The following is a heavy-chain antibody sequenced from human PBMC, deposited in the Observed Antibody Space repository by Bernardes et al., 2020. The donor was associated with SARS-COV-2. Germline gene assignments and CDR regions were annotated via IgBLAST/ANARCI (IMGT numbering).Heavy chain of an antibody. CDR2: ISGAGEST. CDR1: GFYFNDFA. J-gene: IGHJ4*02. CDR3: AKDISVGATKGFDS. Sequence: GGSLRLSCAASGFYFNDFAMNWVRQPPGKGLVWVSGISGAGESTYYADPVKGRFTIFRANSRNTLFLQMDSLRVEDTALYYCAKDISVGATKGFDSWGQGVMVTVSS. V-gene: IGHV3-23*01. D-gene: IGHD1-26*01.